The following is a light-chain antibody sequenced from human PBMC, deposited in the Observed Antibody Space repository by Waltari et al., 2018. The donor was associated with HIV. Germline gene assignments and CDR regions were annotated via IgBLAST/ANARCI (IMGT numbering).Light chain of an antibody. J-gene: IGLJ2*01. CDR2: DVS. CDR3: SSYTSSSTLV. V-gene: IGLV2-14*03. CDR1: SSDVGAYNH. Sequence: SALPPPASVSGAPGQSITSPCTGTSSDVGAYNHVSWYQQHPGKAPKLMIYDVSNRPSGVSNRFSGSKSGNTASLTISGLQAEDEADYYCSSYTSSSTLVFGGGTKLTVL.